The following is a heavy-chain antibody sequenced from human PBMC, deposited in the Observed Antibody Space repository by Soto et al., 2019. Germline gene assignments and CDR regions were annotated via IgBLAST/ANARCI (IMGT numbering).Heavy chain of an antibody. CDR3: AKVAEVVVITYYFDY. J-gene: IGHJ4*02. Sequence: GGSLRLSCTAYGLGVRNNYMSWVRQAPGMGLEWVSVIYNDGTTYYADSVKGRFTLSRDTSKNTLSLQMDSLRAEDTAVYYCAKVAEVVVITYYFDYWGQGTLVTVS. V-gene: IGHV3-53*01. CDR1: GLGVRNNY. D-gene: IGHD3-22*01. CDR2: IYNDGTT.